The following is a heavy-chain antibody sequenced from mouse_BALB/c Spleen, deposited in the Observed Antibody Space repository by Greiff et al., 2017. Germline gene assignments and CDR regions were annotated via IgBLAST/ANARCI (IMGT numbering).Heavy chain of an antibody. CDR2: ISSGGGST. Sequence: EVKVEESGGGLVQPGGSRKLSCAASGFTFSSFGMHWVRQAPEKGLEWVAYISSGGGSTYYPDTVKGRFTISRDNAKNTLYLQMSSLKSEDTAMYYCADYGYDRAYWGQGTLVTVSA. CDR3: ADYGYDRAY. J-gene: IGHJ3*01. D-gene: IGHD2-2*01. CDR1: GFTFSSFG. V-gene: IGHV5-17*03.